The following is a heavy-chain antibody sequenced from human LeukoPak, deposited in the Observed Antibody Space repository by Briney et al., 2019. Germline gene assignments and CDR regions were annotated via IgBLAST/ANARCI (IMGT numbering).Heavy chain of an antibody. J-gene: IGHJ5*02. CDR3: ARGGMTTVTFFAP. CDR2: INPNSGGT. V-gene: IGHV1-2*02. CDR1: GYTFTGYY. D-gene: IGHD4-17*01. Sequence: GASVKVSCKASGYTFTGYYMHWVRQAPGQGLEWMGWINPNSGGTKYAEKFQGRVTMTRDTSISTAYLELSRVRSDDTAVYYCARGGMTTVTFFAPWGQGILVTVSS.